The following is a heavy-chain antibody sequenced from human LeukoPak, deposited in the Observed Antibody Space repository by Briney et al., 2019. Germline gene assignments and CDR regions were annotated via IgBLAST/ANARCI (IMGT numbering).Heavy chain of an antibody. Sequence: SVKVSCKASGGTFSSYAISWVRQAPGQGLEWMGRIIPILGIANYAQNFQGRVTITAAKSTSTAYMELSSLRSEDTAVYYCARAALHYGDYGGDYWGQGTLVTVSS. D-gene: IGHD4-17*01. CDR3: ARAALHYGDYGGDY. CDR1: GGTFSSYA. CDR2: IIPILGIA. J-gene: IGHJ4*02. V-gene: IGHV1-69*04.